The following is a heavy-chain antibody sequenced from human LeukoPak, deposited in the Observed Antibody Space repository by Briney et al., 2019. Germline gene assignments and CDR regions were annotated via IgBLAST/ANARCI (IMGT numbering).Heavy chain of an antibody. Sequence: SETLSLTCTVSGGSFSSSNYYWGWIRQPPGKGLEWIGTIYYSGTTYSNPSLESRVTISEDTSKNQFSLTLRSVTAADTAVYYCARQISDYYYYYMDVWGKGTTVTVSS. J-gene: IGHJ6*03. CDR1: GGSFSSSNYY. CDR2: IYYSGTT. V-gene: IGHV4-39*01. D-gene: IGHD3-10*01. CDR3: ARQISDYYYYYMDV.